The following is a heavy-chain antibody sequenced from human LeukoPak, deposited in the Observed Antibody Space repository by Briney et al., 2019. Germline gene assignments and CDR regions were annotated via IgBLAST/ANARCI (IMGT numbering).Heavy chain of an antibody. CDR1: GGSFSGYY. Sequence: PSETLSLTCAVYGGSFSGYYWSWIRQPPGKGLEWIGETNHSGSTNYNPSLKSRVTISVDTSKNQFSLKLSSVTAADTAVYYCARSHYSSSNWFDPWGQGTLVTVSS. J-gene: IGHJ5*02. CDR3: ARSHYSSSNWFDP. D-gene: IGHD6-6*01. V-gene: IGHV4-34*01. CDR2: TNHSGST.